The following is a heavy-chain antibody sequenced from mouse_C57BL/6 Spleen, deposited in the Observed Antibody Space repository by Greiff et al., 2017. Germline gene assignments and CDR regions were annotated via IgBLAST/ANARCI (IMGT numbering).Heavy chain of an antibody. CDR2: ILPGSGST. CDR3: ARWGITTVVAPAY. V-gene: IGHV1-9*01. J-gene: IGHJ3*01. Sequence: QVQLQQSGAELMKPGASVKLSCKATGYTFTGYWIAWVKQRPGHGLEWIGEILPGSGSTNYNDKFKGKATFTADTSSNTAYMQLSSLTTEDSAIYYCARWGITTVVAPAYWGQGTLVTVSA. CDR1: GYTFTGYW. D-gene: IGHD1-1*01.